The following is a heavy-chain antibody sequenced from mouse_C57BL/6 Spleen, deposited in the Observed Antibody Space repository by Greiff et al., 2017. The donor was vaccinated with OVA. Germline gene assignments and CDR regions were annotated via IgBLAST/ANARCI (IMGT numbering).Heavy chain of an antibody. CDR1: GFTFSSYT. D-gene: IGHD2-3*01. CDR3: ARRGDGSPFDY. V-gene: IGHV5-9*01. J-gene: IGHJ2*01. CDR2: ISGGGGNT. Sequence: EVQVVESGGGLVKPGGSLKLSCAASGFTFSSYTMSWVRQTPEKRLEWVATISGGGGNTYYPDSVKGRFTISRDNAKNTLYLQMSSLRSEDTALYYCARRGDGSPFDYWGQGTTLTVSS.